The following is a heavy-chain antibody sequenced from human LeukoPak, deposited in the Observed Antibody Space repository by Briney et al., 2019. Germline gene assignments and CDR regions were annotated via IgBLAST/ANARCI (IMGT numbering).Heavy chain of an antibody. CDR1: GYTLTELS. D-gene: IGHD5-12*01. Sequence: ASVKVSCKVSGYTLTELSMHWVRQAPGKGLEWMGGFDPEDGETIYAQKFQGRVTMTEDTSTDTAYMELSSLRSEDTAVYYCATDYVYSGYDSQGNWFDPWGQGTLVTVSS. CDR3: ATDYVYSGYDSQGNWFDP. J-gene: IGHJ5*02. V-gene: IGHV1-24*01. CDR2: FDPEDGET.